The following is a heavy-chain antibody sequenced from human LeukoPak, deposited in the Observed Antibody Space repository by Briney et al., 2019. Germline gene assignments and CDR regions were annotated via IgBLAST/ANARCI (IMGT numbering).Heavy chain of an antibody. Sequence: LPGGSLRLSCAASGFTFSSYSMNWVRQAPEKGLEWVSYISSSSSTIYYADSMKGRFTISRDNAKNSLYLQMNSLRAEDTAVYYCARDPTQYGHYVLFYFDYWGQGTLVTVSS. CDR1: GFTFSSYS. D-gene: IGHD4-17*01. V-gene: IGHV3-48*01. J-gene: IGHJ4*02. CDR3: ARDPTQYGHYVLFYFDY. CDR2: ISSSSSTI.